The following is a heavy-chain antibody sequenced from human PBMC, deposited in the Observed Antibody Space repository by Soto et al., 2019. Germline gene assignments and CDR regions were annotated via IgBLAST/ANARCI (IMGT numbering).Heavy chain of an antibody. V-gene: IGHV1-69*02. CDR3: ARLSAAAGMGY. J-gene: IGHJ4*02. CDR2: IIPILGIA. D-gene: IGHD6-13*01. Sequence: QVQLVQSGAEVKKPGSSVKVSCKASGGTFSSYTISWVRQAPGQGLEWMGRIIPILGIANYAQKFQGRVTITADKSTSPAYMELSSLRSEDTAVYYCARLSAAAGMGYWGQGTLVTVSS. CDR1: GGTFSSYT.